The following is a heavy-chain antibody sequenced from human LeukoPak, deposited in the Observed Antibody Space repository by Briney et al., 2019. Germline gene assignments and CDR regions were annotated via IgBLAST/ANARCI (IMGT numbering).Heavy chain of an antibody. J-gene: IGHJ4*02. Sequence: SAKVSCKASGFTFTSSAMQWVRQARGQRLEWIGWIVVGSGNTNCAQKFQERVTITRDMSTSTAYMELSSLRSEDTAVYYCAADQGYCSGGSCREFYHVFDYWGQGTLVTVSS. CDR1: GFTFTSSA. V-gene: IGHV1-58*02. CDR2: IVVGSGNT. D-gene: IGHD2-15*01. CDR3: AADQGYCSGGSCREFYHVFDY.